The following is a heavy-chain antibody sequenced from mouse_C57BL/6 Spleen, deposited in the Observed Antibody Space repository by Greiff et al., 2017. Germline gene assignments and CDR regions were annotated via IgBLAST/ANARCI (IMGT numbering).Heavy chain of an antibody. D-gene: IGHD3-2*02. Sequence: QVQLQQPGAELVKPGASVKLSCKASGYTFTSYWMPWVKQRPGQGLEWIGEIDPSDSYTNYNQKFKGKATLTVDTSSSTAYMQLSSLTSEDSAVYYCARLTAQATDFDYWGQGTTLTVSS. CDR1: GYTFTSYW. CDR2: IDPSDSYT. V-gene: IGHV1-50*01. J-gene: IGHJ2*01. CDR3: ARLTAQATDFDY.